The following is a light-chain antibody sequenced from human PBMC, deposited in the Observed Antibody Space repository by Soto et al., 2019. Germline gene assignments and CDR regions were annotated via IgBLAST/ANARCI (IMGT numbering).Light chain of an antibody. V-gene: IGKV3-15*01. CDR3: QQYNNWQDT. Sequence: EVVLTQSPVTLSLSPGERATLSCRASQSFRGLLAWYQQKPGQAPRLLIYDASTRATGIPARFSGSGSGTEFTLTISSLQSEDFAVYYCQQYNNWQDTFGQGTKLEIK. CDR1: QSFRGL. CDR2: DAS. J-gene: IGKJ2*01.